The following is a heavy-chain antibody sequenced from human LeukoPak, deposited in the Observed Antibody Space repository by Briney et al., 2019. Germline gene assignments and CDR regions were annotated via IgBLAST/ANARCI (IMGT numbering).Heavy chain of an antibody. CDR3: VRHPGIAAAFDS. D-gene: IGHD6-13*01. V-gene: IGHV4-59*08. CDR2: MHYSGST. Sequence: AETLSLTCTVSGGSISSYYSSWIRQPPGEGLEWVEGMHYSGSTYNTPSLKCRLTVSVQTSKSQFSLRLCSVTTADTAVYFCVRHPGIAAAFDSWGQGTPVTVSS. J-gene: IGHJ4*02. CDR1: GGSISSYY.